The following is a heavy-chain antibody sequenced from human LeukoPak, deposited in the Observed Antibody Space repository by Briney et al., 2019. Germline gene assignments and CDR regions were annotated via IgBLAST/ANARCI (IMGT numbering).Heavy chain of an antibody. V-gene: IGHV3-48*04. J-gene: IGHJ4*02. CDR1: GFTFSSYS. D-gene: IGHD5-18*01. Sequence: GGSLRLTCAASGFTFSSYSMNWVRQAPGKGLEWVSYISSSSSTIYYADSVKGRFTISRDNAKNSLYLQMNSLRAEDTAVYYCANTPSLQLDDYWGQGTLVTVSS. CDR2: ISSSSSTI. CDR3: ANTPSLQLDDY.